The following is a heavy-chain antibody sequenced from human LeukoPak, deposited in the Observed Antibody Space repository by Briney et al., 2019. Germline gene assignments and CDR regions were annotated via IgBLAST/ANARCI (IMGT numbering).Heavy chain of an antibody. CDR3: ARDPPPDIVVVPAGKGDAFDI. V-gene: IGHV3-11*01. J-gene: IGHJ3*02. CDR2: ISSSGSTI. D-gene: IGHD2-2*01. CDR1: GFTFSDYY. Sequence: GGSLRLSCAASGFTFSDYYMSWIRQAPGKGLEWVSYISSSGSTIYYADSVEGRFTISRDNAKNSLYLQMNSLRAEDTAVYYCARDPPPDIVVVPAGKGDAFDIWGQGTMVTVSS.